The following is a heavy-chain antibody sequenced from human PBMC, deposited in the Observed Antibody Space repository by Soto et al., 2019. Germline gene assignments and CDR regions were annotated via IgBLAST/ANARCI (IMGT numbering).Heavy chain of an antibody. V-gene: IGHV4-59*08. CDR1: NGSIRSYY. J-gene: IGHJ4*02. CDR3: ARHSPVLRYFDWLPMFDY. D-gene: IGHD3-9*01. CDR2: IYYSGST. Sequence: SETLSLTCTVSNGSIRSYYWSWIRQPPGKGLEWIGYIYYSGSTNYNPSLKSRVTISVDTSKNQFSLKLSSVTAADTAVYYCARHSPVLRYFDWLPMFDYWGQGTLVTVS.